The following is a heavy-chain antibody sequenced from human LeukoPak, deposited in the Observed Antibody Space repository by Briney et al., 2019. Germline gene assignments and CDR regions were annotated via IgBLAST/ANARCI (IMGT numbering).Heavy chain of an antibody. CDR1: GGSFSGYY. CDR2: IYTSGST. V-gene: IGHV4-59*10. CDR3: ARSVYYYDSSGYYLDY. D-gene: IGHD3-22*01. Sequence: SETLSLTCAVYGGSFSGYYWSWIRQPAGKGLEWIGRIYTSGSTNYTPSLKSRVTMSVDTSKNQFSLKLSSVTAADTAVYYCARSVYYYDSSGYYLDYWGQGTLVTVSS. J-gene: IGHJ4*02.